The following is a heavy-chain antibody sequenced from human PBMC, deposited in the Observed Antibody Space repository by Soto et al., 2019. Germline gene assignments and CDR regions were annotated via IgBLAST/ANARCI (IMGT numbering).Heavy chain of an antibody. V-gene: IGHV3-74*01. J-gene: IGHJ5*02. Sequence: EVQLVESGGGSVQPGGSLRLSCVASGITFTNYWMHWVRQVPGKGLVWVARVDSDGRGTSYADFVKGRFTISRDNAKNKLYLKMNSLRVEDPAMYYCGTVVEPWSQGIPVTVSS. D-gene: IGHD1-1*01. CDR1: GITFTNYW. CDR3: GTVVEP. CDR2: VDSDGRGT.